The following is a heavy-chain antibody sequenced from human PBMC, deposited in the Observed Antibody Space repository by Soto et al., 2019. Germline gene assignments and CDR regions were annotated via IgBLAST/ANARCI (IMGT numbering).Heavy chain of an antibody. V-gene: IGHV4-59*01. CDR3: ASGKQLDRFDY. Sequence: SETLSLTCSVSGGSISGDRWSWVRQPPGKGLEWIGYMYNSGSTKNNPSLKSRVTISLDTPKNQVSLKLSSVTAADTAVHYCASGKQLDRFDYWGPGTQLTVSS. D-gene: IGHD5-18*01. CDR2: MYNSGST. CDR1: GGSISGDR. J-gene: IGHJ4*02.